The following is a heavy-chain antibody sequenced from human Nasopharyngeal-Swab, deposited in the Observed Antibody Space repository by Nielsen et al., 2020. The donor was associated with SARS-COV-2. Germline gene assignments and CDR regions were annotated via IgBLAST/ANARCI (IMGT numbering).Heavy chain of an antibody. D-gene: IGHD4-17*01. Sequence: WVRQAPGQGPEWMGIINPSGGRTSYAQKFQGRVTMTRDTSTSTVYMELSSLRSEDTAVYYCAGDLGYGDYGGGFDYWGQGTLVTVSS. J-gene: IGHJ4*02. V-gene: IGHV1-46*01. CDR2: INPSGGRT. CDR3: AGDLGYGDYGGGFDY.